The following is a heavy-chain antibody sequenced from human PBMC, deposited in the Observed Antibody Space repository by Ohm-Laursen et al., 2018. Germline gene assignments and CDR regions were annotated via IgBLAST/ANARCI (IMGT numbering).Heavy chain of an antibody. CDR1: GGSISSYY. J-gene: IGHJ6*02. D-gene: IGHD3-22*01. V-gene: IGHV4-59*07. CDR2: IYYSGST. Sequence: SDTLSLTCLVSGGSISSYYWSWIRQPPGKGLEWIGYIYYSGSTNYNPSLKSRVTISVDTSKNQFSLKLSSVTAADTALYYCARIESDSGGYWYFGMDVWGQGTTVTVSS. CDR3: ARIESDSGGYWYFGMDV.